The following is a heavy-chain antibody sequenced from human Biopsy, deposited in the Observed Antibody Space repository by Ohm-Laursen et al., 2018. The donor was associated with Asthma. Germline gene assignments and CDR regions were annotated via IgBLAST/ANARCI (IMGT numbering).Heavy chain of an antibody. V-gene: IGHV4-31*03. J-gene: IGHJ4*02. Sequence: SQTLSLTCTVSGDSITRGGCCWNRIRQPPGKGLEWIGYIHHSGTSYFNPSLKSRVSFSRDTSKNQFSLRLSSVTAADTAMYYCARIPRRSGSYFVDYWGQGTLVTVSS. CDR2: IHHSGTS. D-gene: IGHD3-22*01. CDR3: ARIPRRSGSYFVDY. CDR1: GDSITRGGCC.